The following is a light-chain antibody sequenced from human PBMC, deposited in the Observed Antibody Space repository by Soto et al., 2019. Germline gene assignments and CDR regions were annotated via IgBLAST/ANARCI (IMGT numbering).Light chain of an antibody. CDR1: SSDIGSYNH. CDR2: QVT. CDR3: TSFSSSTSLYV. V-gene: IGLV2-14*01. Sequence: QSVLTQPASVSGSPGQSITISCSGTSSDIGSYNHVAWYQQFPGKSPKLMIYQVTIRPSGISNRFSGSKSGNTASLTISGLQAEDEADYYCTSFSSSTSLYVFGTGTKVTVL. J-gene: IGLJ1*01.